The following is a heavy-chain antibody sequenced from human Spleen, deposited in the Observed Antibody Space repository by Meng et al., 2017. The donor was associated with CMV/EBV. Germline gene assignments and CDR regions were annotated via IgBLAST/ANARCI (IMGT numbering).Heavy chain of an antibody. J-gene: IGHJ4*02. V-gene: IGHV3-13*03. CDR1: GFTFSSYD. CDR2: IGTAGDT. CDR3: ARGQGSGYYD. D-gene: IGHD3-22*01. Sequence: GESLKISCAACGFTFSSYDMHWVRQATGKGLEWVSAIGTAGDTYYPGSVKGQFTISRENAKNSLYLQMNSLRTEDTAVYYCARGQGSGYYDWGQGTLVTVSS.